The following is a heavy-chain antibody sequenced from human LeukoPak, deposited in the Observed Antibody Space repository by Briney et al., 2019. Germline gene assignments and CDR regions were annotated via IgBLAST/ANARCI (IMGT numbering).Heavy chain of an antibody. J-gene: IGHJ5*02. CDR1: GFTFSSYW. Sequence: GGSLRLSCAVSGFTFSSYWMSWVRQAPGKGLEWVANIKQDGSEKYYVDSVKGRFTISRDNAKNSLYLQMNSLRAEDTAVYYCARGVATRWGKVNWFDPWGQGTLVTVSS. D-gene: IGHD4-23*01. CDR2: IKQDGSEK. CDR3: ARGVATRWGKVNWFDP. V-gene: IGHV3-7*01.